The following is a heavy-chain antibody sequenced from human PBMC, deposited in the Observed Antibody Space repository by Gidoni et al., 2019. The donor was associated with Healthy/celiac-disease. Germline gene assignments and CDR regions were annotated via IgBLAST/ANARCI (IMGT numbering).Heavy chain of an antibody. CDR1: GGSISSSSYY. CDR2: IYYSGST. V-gene: IGHV4-39*01. J-gene: IGHJ3*02. CDR3: ARRGYTDAFDI. D-gene: IGHD5-12*01. Sequence: QLQLQESGPGLLKPSETLSLTCTVSGGSISSSSYYWGWIRQPPGKGLEWFGSIYYSGSTYYYPSLKSRVTISVDTSKNQFSLKLSSVTAADTAVYYCARRGYTDAFDIWCQGTMVTVSS.